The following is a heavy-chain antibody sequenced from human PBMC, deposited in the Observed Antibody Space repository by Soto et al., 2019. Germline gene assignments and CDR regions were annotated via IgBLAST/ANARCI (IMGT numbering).Heavy chain of an antibody. J-gene: IGHJ5*02. CDR1: GFSLSTSGVG. D-gene: IGHD3-22*01. CDR2: IYWDDDK. CDR3: ASTADSSGYDWFDP. V-gene: IGHV2-5*02. Sequence: QITLKESGPTLVKPTQTLTLTCTFSGFSLSTSGVGVGWIRQPPGKALEWLALIYWDDDKRYSPSLKSRLTITNDTSKNQVVLTITNMDPVDTATYYCASTADSSGYDWFDPWGQGTLVTVSS.